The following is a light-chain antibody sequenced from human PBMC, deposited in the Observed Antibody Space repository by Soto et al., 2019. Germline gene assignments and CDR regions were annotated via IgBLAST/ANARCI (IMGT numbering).Light chain of an antibody. CDR3: QSYDNSLNEWV. V-gene: IGLV1-44*01. Sequence: QSVLTQSPSASGTPGQRVTISCSGSSSNIGSNTVSWYQQVPGAAPKPLMYRNNQRPSGVPDRFSGSKSGTSAFLVISGLQSEDEAVYYCQSYDNSLNEWVFGGGTKLTVL. CDR2: RNN. J-gene: IGLJ3*02. CDR1: SSNIGSNT.